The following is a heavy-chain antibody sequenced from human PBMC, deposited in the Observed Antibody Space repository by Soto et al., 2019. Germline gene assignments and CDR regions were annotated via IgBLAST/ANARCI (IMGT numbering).Heavy chain of an antibody. D-gene: IGHD2-2*01. CDR1: GGSVSSPY. CDR2: LYKSGST. V-gene: IGHV4-59*02. J-gene: IGHJ3*02. CDR3: AKKYCTSTSCNDAFDI. Sequence: PSETLSLTCTVSGGSVSSPYWTWIRQPPGKGLEWIEYLYKSGSTNYNPSLKGRVTISVDTSKNQFSLRLSSVTAADTAVYYCAKKYCTSTSCNDAFDIWGQGTMVTVSS.